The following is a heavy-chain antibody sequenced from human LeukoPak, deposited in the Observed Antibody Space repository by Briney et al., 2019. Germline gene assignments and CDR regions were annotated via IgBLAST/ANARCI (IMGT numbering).Heavy chain of an antibody. CDR1: GYSFTSYW. CDR2: IDPSDSYT. V-gene: IGHV5-10-1*01. D-gene: IGHD3-10*01. Sequence: GESLKISCKGSGYSFTSYWISWVRQMPGKGLEWMGRIDPSDSYTNYSPSFQGHVTISADKSISTAYLQWSSLEASDTAMYYCARHDYYGSGSYSFDAFDIWGQGTMVTVSS. CDR3: ARHDYYGSGSYSFDAFDI. J-gene: IGHJ3*02.